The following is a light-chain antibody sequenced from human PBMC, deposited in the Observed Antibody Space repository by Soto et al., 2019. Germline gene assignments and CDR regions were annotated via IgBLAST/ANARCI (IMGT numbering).Light chain of an antibody. J-gene: IGLJ1*01. V-gene: IGLV2-14*01. CDR1: SSDVGNSDY. CDR3: ISFTTRATYV. Sequence: SVLPQPASVSGSPGQSITISCTGTSSDVGNSDYVSWYQQHPGKVPKLMIYDVSNRPSGVSNRFSGSKSGNTASLTISGLQAEDEADYYCISFTTRATYVFGTGTKVTVL. CDR2: DVS.